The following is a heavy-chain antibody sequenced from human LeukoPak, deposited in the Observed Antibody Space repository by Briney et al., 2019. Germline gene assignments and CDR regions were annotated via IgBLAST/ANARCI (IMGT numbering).Heavy chain of an antibody. Sequence: GGSLRLSCAASGFTFDDYAMHWVRQAPGKGLEWVSLISGDGGSTYYADSVKGRFTISRDNSKNSLYLQMNSLRTEDTALYYRAKGGRSTVTHGGYWGQGTLVTVTS. CDR3: AKGGRSTVTHGGY. CDR1: GFTFDDYA. CDR2: ISGDGGST. V-gene: IGHV3-43*02. D-gene: IGHD4-17*01. J-gene: IGHJ4*02.